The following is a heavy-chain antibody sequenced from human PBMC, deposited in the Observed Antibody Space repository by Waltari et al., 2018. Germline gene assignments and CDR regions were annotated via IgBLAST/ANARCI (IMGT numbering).Heavy chain of an antibody. Sequence: EVQLVESGGGLIQPGGSLRLSCAASGFAVRNNYMSWVRQAPGKGLEWVSLIYSTGGTSYADSVKGRFTISRDNSKNTLYLQMNSLRVEDTAVYYCATRMVLAARNWGQGTLVTVSS. CDR2: IYSTGGT. D-gene: IGHD6-6*01. CDR3: ATRMVLAARN. V-gene: IGHV3-53*01. J-gene: IGHJ4*02. CDR1: GFAVRNNY.